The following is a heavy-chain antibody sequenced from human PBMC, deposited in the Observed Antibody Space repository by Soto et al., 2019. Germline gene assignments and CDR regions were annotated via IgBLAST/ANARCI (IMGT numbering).Heavy chain of an antibody. CDR2: IYSGGST. J-gene: IGHJ4*02. Sequence: EVQLVESGGGLIQPGGSLRLSCAASGFTVSSNYMSWVRQAPGKGLEWVSVIYSGGSTYYADSVKGRFTISRDNSKNTLYLQMNSLRAEDTAVYYCARSRDSSGYYYGAYFDYWGQVTLVTVSS. CDR1: GFTVSSNY. V-gene: IGHV3-53*01. D-gene: IGHD3-22*01. CDR3: ARSRDSSGYYYGAYFDY.